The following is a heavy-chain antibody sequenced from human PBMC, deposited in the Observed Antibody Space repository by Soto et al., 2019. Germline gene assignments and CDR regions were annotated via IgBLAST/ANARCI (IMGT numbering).Heavy chain of an antibody. D-gene: IGHD3-10*01. CDR1: GFTFSEYS. CDR2: ISTYGDFT. Sequence: LVESGGGLVRPGGSLRLSCVVSGFTFSEYSMNWVRQAPGKGLEWVSSISTYGDFTYYADSVRGRFTIFRDSAKNSLYLQMDSLRADDTAFYFCSRDAQGRGAGSHDFWGQGTLVTVSS. V-gene: IGHV3-21*01. CDR3: SRDAQGRGAGSHDF. J-gene: IGHJ4*02.